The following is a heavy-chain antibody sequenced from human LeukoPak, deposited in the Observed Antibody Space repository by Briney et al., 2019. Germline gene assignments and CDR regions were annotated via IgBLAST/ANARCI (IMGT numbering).Heavy chain of an antibody. CDR1: GFTFGDYA. J-gene: IGHJ5*02. Sequence: PGGSLRLSCTASGFTFGDYAMSWFRQAPGKGLEWVGCIRSKAYGGTTENAASVKGRFTISRDDSKSIAYLQMNSLKTEDTAIYYCSRNYDFWSGYQTVAWFDPWGQGTLVTVSS. CDR3: SRNYDFWSGYQTVAWFDP. D-gene: IGHD3-3*01. CDR2: IRSKAYGGTT. V-gene: IGHV3-49*03.